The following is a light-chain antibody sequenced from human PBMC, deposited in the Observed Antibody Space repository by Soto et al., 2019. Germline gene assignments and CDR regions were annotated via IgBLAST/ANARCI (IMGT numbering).Light chain of an antibody. J-gene: IGKJ5*01. Sequence: EIVMSMSPATLSVSPRERATLSFRASQSVSSNLAWYQQKPGQAPRLLIYGASSRATGIPDRFSGSGSGTDFTLTISRLEPEDFAVYYCQQYTNWPPIPFGQGTRLEI. CDR1: QSVSSN. CDR3: QQYTNWPPIP. CDR2: GAS. V-gene: IGKV3D-15*01.